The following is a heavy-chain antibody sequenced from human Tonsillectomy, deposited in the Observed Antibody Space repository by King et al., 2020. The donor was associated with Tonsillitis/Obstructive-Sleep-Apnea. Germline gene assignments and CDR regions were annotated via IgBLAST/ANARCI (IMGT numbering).Heavy chain of an antibody. CDR2: FDPEDGET. J-gene: IGHJ6*03. V-gene: IGHV1-24*01. Sequence: QLVQSGAEVKKPGASVKVSCKVSGYTLTELSMHWVRQAPGKGLEWMGGFDPEDGETIYAQKFQGRVTMTEDTSTDTAYMELSSLRTEDTAVYYYATDLYRSSSFPYSYSYMDVWGKGTTVTVSS. CDR3: ATDLYRSSSFPYSYSYMDV. D-gene: IGHD6-6*01. CDR1: GYTLTELS.